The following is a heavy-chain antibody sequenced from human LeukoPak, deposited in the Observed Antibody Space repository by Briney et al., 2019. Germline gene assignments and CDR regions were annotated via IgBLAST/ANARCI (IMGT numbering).Heavy chain of an antibody. CDR2: IWYDGSNT. CDR1: GFTFSSYG. J-gene: IGHJ4*02. CDR3: TSSSHPGYDY. V-gene: IGHV3-33*01. D-gene: IGHD6-13*01. Sequence: GRYLRLSCSASGFTFSSYGMHWVRQAPGKGLDWVAVIWYDGSNTYYADSVKGRFTISRDNSKNTLYLQMNSLRAEDTAVYYCTSSSHPGYDYWGQGTLVTVSS.